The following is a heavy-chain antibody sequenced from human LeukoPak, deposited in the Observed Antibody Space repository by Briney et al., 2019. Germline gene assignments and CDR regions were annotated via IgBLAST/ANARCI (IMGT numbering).Heavy chain of an antibody. Sequence: SETLSLTCTVSGGSISSYYWSWIRQPPGKGLEWIGYIYYSGSTNYNPSLKSRDTISVDTSKNQFSLKLSSVTAADTAVYYCARVVYSSGWNWGQGTLVTVSS. CDR2: IYYSGST. CDR3: ARVVYSSGWN. D-gene: IGHD6-19*01. CDR1: GGSISSYY. J-gene: IGHJ4*02. V-gene: IGHV4-59*01.